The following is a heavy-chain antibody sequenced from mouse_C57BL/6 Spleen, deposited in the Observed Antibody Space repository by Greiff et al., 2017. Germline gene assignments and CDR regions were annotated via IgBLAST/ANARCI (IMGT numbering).Heavy chain of an antibody. Sequence: EVQGVESGGGLVKPGGSLKLSCAASGFTFSDYGMHWVRQAPEKGLEWVAYISSGSSTIYYADTVKGRFTISRDNAKNTLFLQMTSLRSEDTAMYYCASITTVVATDWYFDVWGTGTTVTVSS. CDR3: ASITTVVATDWYFDV. V-gene: IGHV5-17*01. D-gene: IGHD1-1*01. CDR2: ISSGSSTI. CDR1: GFTFSDYG. J-gene: IGHJ1*03.